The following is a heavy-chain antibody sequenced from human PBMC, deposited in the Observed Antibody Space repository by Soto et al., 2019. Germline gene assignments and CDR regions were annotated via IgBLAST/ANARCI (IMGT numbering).Heavy chain of an antibody. CDR1: GYTFTGYY. CDR2: INPNSGGT. D-gene: IGHD3-3*01. V-gene: IGHV1-2*04. Sequence: WASVKVSCKASGYTFTGYYMHWVRQAPGQGLEWMGWINPNSGGTNYAQKFQGWVTMTRDTSISTAYMELSRLRSDDTAVYFCSRGGQWDFLSDVWGQGTLVTVSS. J-gene: IGHJ4*02. CDR3: SRGGQWDFLSDV.